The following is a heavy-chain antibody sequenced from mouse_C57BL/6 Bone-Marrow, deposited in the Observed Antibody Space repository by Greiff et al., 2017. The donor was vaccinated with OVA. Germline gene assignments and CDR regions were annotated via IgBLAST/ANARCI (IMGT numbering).Heavy chain of an antibody. Sequence: QVQLQQSGAELVMPGASVKLSCKASGYTFTSYWMHWVKQRPGQGLEWIGEIDPSDSYTNYNQKFKGKSTLTVDKSSSTAYMQLSSLTSEDSAVYYCARGLPNAMDYWGQGTAVTVSS. V-gene: IGHV1-69*01. J-gene: IGHJ4*01. D-gene: IGHD3-1*01. CDR1: GYTFTSYW. CDR3: ARGLPNAMDY. CDR2: IDPSDSYT.